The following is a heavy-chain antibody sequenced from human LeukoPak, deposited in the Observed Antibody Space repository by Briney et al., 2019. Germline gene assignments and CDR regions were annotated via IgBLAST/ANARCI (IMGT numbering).Heavy chain of an antibody. CDR1: GGSISSSSYY. J-gene: IGHJ4*02. Sequence: SETLSLTCTVSGGSISSSSYYWGWIRQPPGKGLEWIGSIYYSGSTYYNPSLKSRVTISVDTSKNQFSLKLSSVTAADTAVYYCAGQGLDGGAFYWGQGTLVTVSS. V-gene: IGHV4-39*01. CDR2: IYYSGST. D-gene: IGHD4-23*01. CDR3: AGQGLDGGAFY.